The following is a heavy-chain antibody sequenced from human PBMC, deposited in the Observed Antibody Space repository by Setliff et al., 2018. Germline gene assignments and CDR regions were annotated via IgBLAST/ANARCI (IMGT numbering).Heavy chain of an antibody. J-gene: IGHJ3*01. Sequence: ESGPTLVNPSQTLTLTCTFSGFSLSESGEAVGWVRQPPGRALEWVALISWNDDKRYSPSLRTRLTVNKDASENQVLLTLTNMDPVDAGTYFCAHLRHGYYGGADALDFWGQGTMVTVSS. D-gene: IGHD3-3*01. V-gene: IGHV2-5*01. CDR3: AHLRHGYYGGADALDF. CDR1: GFSLSESGEA. CDR2: ISWNDDK.